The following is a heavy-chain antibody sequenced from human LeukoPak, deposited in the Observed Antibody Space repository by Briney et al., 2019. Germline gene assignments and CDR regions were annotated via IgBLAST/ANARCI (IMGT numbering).Heavy chain of an antibody. Sequence: ASVKVSCKASGYTFTGYYMHWVRQAPGQGLEWMGWINPNSGGTNYAQKFQGRVTMTRDTPISTAYMELSRLRSDDTAVYYCARDQSDSSGYYVFDYWGQGTLVTVSS. J-gene: IGHJ4*02. CDR1: GYTFTGYY. CDR3: ARDQSDSSGYYVFDY. D-gene: IGHD3-22*01. CDR2: INPNSGGT. V-gene: IGHV1-2*02.